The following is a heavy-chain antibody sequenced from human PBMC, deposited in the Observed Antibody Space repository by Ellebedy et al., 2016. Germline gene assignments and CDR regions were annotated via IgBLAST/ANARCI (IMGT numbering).Heavy chain of an antibody. CDR1: GFGFSSSN. V-gene: IGHV3-48*03. J-gene: IGHJ4*02. D-gene: IGHD3-16*01. CDR3: ANRDFGGY. CDR2: ISSIGSTI. Sequence: GGSLRLSCVASGFGFSSSNMHWVRQAPGKGLEWVSSISSIGSTIYYADSVKGRFTISRDNAKNSLYLQMNSLRAEDTAVYYCANRDFGGYWGQGTLVTVSS.